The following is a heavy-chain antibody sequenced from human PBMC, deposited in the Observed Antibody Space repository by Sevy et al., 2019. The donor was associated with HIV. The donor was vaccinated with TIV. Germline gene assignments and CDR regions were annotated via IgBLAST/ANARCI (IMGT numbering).Heavy chain of an antibody. V-gene: IGHV3-21*06. Sequence: GGYLRLSCAASGFTFNKYNMNWVRQAPGKGLEWVSTITGYSTDIYYADSVKGRFTISRDDAKNSLYLQMNGLRAEATAIYYCARAEQTYFFDYWGQGTLVTVSS. CDR3: ARAEQTYFFDY. CDR1: GFTFNKYN. CDR2: ITGYSTDI. J-gene: IGHJ4*02.